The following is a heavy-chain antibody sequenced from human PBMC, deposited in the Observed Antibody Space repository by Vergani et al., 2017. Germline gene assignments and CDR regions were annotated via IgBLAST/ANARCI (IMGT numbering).Heavy chain of an antibody. CDR3: AGGQWISGPYYFDY. CDR2: ISSSSNTK. Sequence: EVQLVESGGGLVQPGGSLRLSCAASGFTFSSYSMNWVRQAPGKGLEWVSYISSSSNTKYYADSVKGRFTISRDNAKNSLYLQMNSLRAEDTAVYYCAGGQWISGPYYFDYWGQGTLVTVSS. J-gene: IGHJ4*02. D-gene: IGHD5-12*01. V-gene: IGHV3-48*01. CDR1: GFTFSSYS.